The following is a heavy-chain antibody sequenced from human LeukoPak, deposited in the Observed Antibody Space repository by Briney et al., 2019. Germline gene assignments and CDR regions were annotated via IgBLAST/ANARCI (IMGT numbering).Heavy chain of an antibody. CDR2: ISGSGGST. CDR3: ARWGQQTYYYYGMDV. Sequence: QPGGSLRLSCAASGFTFSSYAMNWVRQAPGKGLEWVSVISGSGGSTDYADSVKGRFTISRDNSKNSLYLQMNSLRAEDTAVYYCARWGQQTYYYYGMDVWGQGTTVTVSS. CDR1: GFTFSSYA. J-gene: IGHJ6*02. D-gene: IGHD3-16*01. V-gene: IGHV3-23*01.